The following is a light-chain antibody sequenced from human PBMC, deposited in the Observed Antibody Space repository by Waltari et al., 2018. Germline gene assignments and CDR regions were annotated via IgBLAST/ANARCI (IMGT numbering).Light chain of an antibody. CDR1: QGISSA. CDR3: QQFNSYLLVT. V-gene: IGKV1-13*02. Sequence: AIQLTQSPSSLSASVGDRVTITCRASQGISSALAWYQQKPGKAPKLLIYDASSLESGVPSRFSGSGSGTDFTLTISSLQPEDFATYYCQQFNSYLLVTFGGGTKVEIK. J-gene: IGKJ4*01. CDR2: DAS.